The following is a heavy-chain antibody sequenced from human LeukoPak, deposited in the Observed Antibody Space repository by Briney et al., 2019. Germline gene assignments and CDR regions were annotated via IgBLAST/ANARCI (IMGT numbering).Heavy chain of an antibody. CDR2: FDPEDGET. CDR1: GYTLTELS. V-gene: IGHV1-24*01. J-gene: IGHJ4*02. D-gene: IGHD1-26*01. CDR3: ATGPLEWELTDY. Sequence: GASVKDSCKVSGYTLTELSMHWVRQAPGKGLEWMGGFDPEDGETIYAQKFQGRVTMTEDTSTDTAYMELSSLRSEDTAVYYCATGPLEWELTDYWGRGTLVTVSS.